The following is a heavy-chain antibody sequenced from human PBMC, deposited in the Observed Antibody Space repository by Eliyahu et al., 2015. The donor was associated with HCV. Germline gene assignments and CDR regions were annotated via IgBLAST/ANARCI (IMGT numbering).Heavy chain of an antibody. D-gene: IGHD2-2*01. CDR1: GFTFGDYA. CDR2: ISWTSGYI. J-gene: IGHJ4*02. CDR3: ARGPPAMWGVVGGPLDY. Sequence: EVQLVESGGGLVQPGXSLRLSXAASGFTFGDYAMHWVRQAPGKGLGWVSVISWTSGYIGYADSVKGRFTISRDNAKNSLFLQMNSLRTEDTALYYCARGPPAMWGVVGGPLDYWGQGILVTVSS. V-gene: IGHV3-9*01.